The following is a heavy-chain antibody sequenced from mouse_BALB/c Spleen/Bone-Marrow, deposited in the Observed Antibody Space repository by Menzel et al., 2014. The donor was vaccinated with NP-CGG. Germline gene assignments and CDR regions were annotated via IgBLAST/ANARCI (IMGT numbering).Heavy chain of an antibody. CDR3: ALLGNYGYFDV. Sequence: EVQLQQSGGGLVQPGGSLKLSCAASGFDFSRYWMSWVRQAPGKGLEWIGEINPDSSTINYTPSLKDRFIISRDNAKNTLYLQMSKVRSEDTALYYCALLGNYGYFDVWGAGTTVTVSS. CDR2: INPDSSTI. V-gene: IGHV4-1*02. CDR1: GFDFSRYW. J-gene: IGHJ1*01. D-gene: IGHD2-1*01.